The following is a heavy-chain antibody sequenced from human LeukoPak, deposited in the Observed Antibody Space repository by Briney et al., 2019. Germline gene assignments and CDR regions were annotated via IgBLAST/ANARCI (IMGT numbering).Heavy chain of an antibody. CDR3: AKAMTTVTTLPYYGMDV. CDR2: ISSSGSTI. CDR1: GFTFSDYY. J-gene: IGHJ6*02. V-gene: IGHV3-11*01. Sequence: GGSLRLSCAASGFTFSDYYMSWIRQAPGKGLEWVSYISSSGSTIYYADSVKGRFTISRDNAKNSLYLQMNSLRAEDTALYYCAKAMTTVTTLPYYGMDVWGQGTTVTVSS. D-gene: IGHD4-17*01.